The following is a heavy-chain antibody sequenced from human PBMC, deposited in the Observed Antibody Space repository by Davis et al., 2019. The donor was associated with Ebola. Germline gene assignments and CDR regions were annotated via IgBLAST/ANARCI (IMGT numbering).Heavy chain of an antibody. J-gene: IGHJ5*02. CDR3: ARDSSPYYDFWSGYYRGDNWFDP. Sequence: PSETLSLTCTASGGTISSYYWSWIRQPAGKGLEWIGRIYTSGSTNYNPSLKSRVTMSVDTSKNQFSLKLSSVTAADTAVYYCARDSSPYYDFWSGYYRGDNWFDPWGQGTLVTVSS. CDR2: IYTSGST. V-gene: IGHV4-4*07. D-gene: IGHD3-3*01. CDR1: GGTISSYY.